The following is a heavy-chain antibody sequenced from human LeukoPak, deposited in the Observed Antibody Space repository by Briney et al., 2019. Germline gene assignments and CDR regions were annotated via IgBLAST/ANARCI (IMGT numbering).Heavy chain of an antibody. D-gene: IGHD3-22*01. CDR1: GITFSTYW. J-gene: IGHJ3*01. Sequence: GGSLRLSCAASGITFSTYWMHWVRQAPGKGLVWVSRINSDGGTTSYVDSVEGRLTISRDNAKNTLYLQMNSLRAEDTAVYYCARAGTVVDYDPSDAFDVWGQGTMVTVSS. CDR2: INSDGGTT. CDR3: ARAGTVVDYDPSDAFDV. V-gene: IGHV3-74*01.